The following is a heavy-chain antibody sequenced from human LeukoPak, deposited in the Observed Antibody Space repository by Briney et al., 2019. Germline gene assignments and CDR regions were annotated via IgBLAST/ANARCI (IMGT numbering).Heavy chain of an antibody. D-gene: IGHD1-26*01. J-gene: IGHJ4*02. CDR3: ARSRSGSYLLGY. Sequence: GASLKLSCTASGYPFTSYYMPWVRQAPGQGLEWMGIINPSGGTTSYAQKFQGRVTMTRDTSTSTVYMELSSLRSEDTAVYYCARSRSGSYLLGYWGQGTLVTVSS. CDR1: GYPFTSYY. CDR2: INPSGGTT. V-gene: IGHV1-46*01.